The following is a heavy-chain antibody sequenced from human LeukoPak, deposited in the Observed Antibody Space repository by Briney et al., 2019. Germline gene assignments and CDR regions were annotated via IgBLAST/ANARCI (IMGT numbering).Heavy chain of an antibody. J-gene: IGHJ4*02. CDR3: ARAGYGFLEWPVQYYFDY. Sequence: NASQTLSLTCTVSGGSISSGSYYWSWIRQPAGKGPEWIGRIYTSGSTNYNPSLKSRVTISVDTSKNQFSLKLSSVTAADTAVYYCARAGYGFLEWPVQYYFDYWGQGTLVTVSS. CDR2: IYTSGST. CDR1: GGSISSGSYY. D-gene: IGHD3-3*01. V-gene: IGHV4-61*02.